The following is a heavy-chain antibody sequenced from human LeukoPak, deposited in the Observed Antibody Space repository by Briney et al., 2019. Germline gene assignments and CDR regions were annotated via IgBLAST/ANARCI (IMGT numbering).Heavy chain of an antibody. D-gene: IGHD6-13*01. J-gene: IGHJ5*02. CDR3: ARLAVAAPQGFDP. V-gene: IGHV4-31*03. CDR1: GGSISSGGYY. CDR2: IYYSGST. Sequence: LSLTCTVSGGSISSGGYYWSWIRQHPGKGLEWIGYIYYSGSTYYNPSLKSRVTISVDTSKNQFSLKLSSVTAADTAVYYCARLAVAAPQGFDPWGQGTLVTVSS.